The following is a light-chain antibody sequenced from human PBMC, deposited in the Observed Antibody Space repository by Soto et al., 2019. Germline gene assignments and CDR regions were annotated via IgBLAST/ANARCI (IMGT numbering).Light chain of an antibody. Sequence: QSVLTQPASVSGSPGQSIAISCTGTSGDVGAYDYVSWYQHHPDKAPKLMIYEVSNRPSGVSDRFSGSKSVYTATLTISGLQAEDEADYYCASHTTSDTRVFGTGTKVNVL. CDR2: EVS. CDR1: SGDVGAYDY. V-gene: IGLV2-14*01. J-gene: IGLJ1*01. CDR3: ASHTTSDTRV.